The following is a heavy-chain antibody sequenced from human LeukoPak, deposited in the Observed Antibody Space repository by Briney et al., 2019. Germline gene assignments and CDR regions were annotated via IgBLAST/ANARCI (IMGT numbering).Heavy chain of an antibody. V-gene: IGHV4-59*01. Sequence: SETLSLTCTVSGGSISSYYWSWIRQPPGKGLEWIGYIYYSGSTNYNPSLKSRVTISVDTSKNQFSLKLSSVTAADTAAYYCARGPDVLDYWGQGTLVTVSS. D-gene: IGHD2-8*01. CDR1: GGSISSYY. CDR3: ARGPDVLDY. J-gene: IGHJ4*02. CDR2: IYYSGST.